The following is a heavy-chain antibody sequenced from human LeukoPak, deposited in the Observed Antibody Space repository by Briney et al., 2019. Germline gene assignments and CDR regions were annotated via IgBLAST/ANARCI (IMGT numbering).Heavy chain of an antibody. D-gene: IGHD3-22*01. J-gene: IGHJ3*02. CDR3: AKDHTYYDSPHAFDM. V-gene: IGHV3-23*01. CDR1: GFTFSSYA. CDR2: ISRSGDRT. Sequence: PGGSLRLSCAASGFTFSSYAMSWVRQAPGKGLEWVSRISRSGDRTYYADSVKGRFTISRDNSKNTLNLQVSSLRGEDTAVYYCAKDHTYYDSPHAFDMWGQGTMVTVSS.